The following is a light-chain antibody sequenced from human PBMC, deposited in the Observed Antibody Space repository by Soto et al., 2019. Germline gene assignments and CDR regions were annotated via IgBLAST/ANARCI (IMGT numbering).Light chain of an antibody. J-gene: IGKJ1*01. CDR2: GAS. V-gene: IGKV3-20*01. CDR1: QSISSTH. CDR3: QQYGSSGT. Sequence: EIVLTQSPDTLSLSPGERATLSCRASQSISSTHLVWYQQKPGQAPSLLIFGASSRATGIPDRFSGSGFGTDFTLTISRLEPEDFAVYYCQQYGSSGTVGQGTKVDIK.